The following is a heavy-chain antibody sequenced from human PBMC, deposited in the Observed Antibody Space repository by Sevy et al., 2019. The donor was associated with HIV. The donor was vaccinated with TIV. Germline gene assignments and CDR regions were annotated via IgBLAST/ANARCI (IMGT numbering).Heavy chain of an antibody. V-gene: IGHV1-18*01. Sequence: ASVKVSCQSSGYNFNIYTIHWVRQARGQGLEWVGRISPYDGDTDYAHNFHGRVSLTMDTSTSTAYLGLTCLRSDDTAVYYCTRDTWELLTGIADCYSGMDVWGQGTTVTVSS. CDR3: TRDTWELLTGIADCYSGMDV. CDR1: GYNFNIYT. CDR2: ISPYDGDT. D-gene: IGHD1-26*01. J-gene: IGHJ6*02.